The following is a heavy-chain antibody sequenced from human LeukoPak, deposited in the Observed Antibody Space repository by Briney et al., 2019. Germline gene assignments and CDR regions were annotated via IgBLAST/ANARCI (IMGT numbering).Heavy chain of an antibody. D-gene: IGHD3-3*01. V-gene: IGHV3-23*01. Sequence: PGGSLRLSRAASGFTFSSYAMSWVRQAPGKGLEWVSAISGSGGSTYYADSVKGRFTISRDNSKNTLYLQMNSLRAEDTGVYYCAARYYDFWSGYYTDGYYYYMDVWGKGTTVTVSS. CDR1: GFTFSSYA. J-gene: IGHJ6*03. CDR3: AARYYDFWSGYYTDGYYYYMDV. CDR2: ISGSGGST.